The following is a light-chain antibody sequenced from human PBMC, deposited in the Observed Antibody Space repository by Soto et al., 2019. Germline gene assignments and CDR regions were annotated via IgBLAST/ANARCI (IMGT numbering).Light chain of an antibody. J-gene: IGKJ1*01. CDR2: AAS. CDR1: QSISSY. V-gene: IGKV1-39*01. Sequence: DIQVTQSPSSLSASVGDRVTITCRASQSISSYLNWYRQKPGRAPNLLIYAASKLQSGVPSRFSGSGSGTDFTLTISILQPGDFAIYYCHQSYSAPWTFGQGTKVDIK. CDR3: HQSYSAPWT.